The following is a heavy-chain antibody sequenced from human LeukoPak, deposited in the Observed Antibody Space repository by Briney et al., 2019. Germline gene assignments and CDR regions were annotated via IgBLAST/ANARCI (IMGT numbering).Heavy chain of an antibody. CDR2: IIPIFGTA. CDR1: GGTFSSYA. Sequence: GASVKVSCKASGGTFSSYAISWVRQAPGQGLEWMGGIIPIFGTANYAQKFQGRVTITADESTSTAYMELSSLRSEDTAVYYCAFHRGGDCYSVGTDYWGQGTLVTVSS. CDR3: AFHRGGDCYSVGTDY. J-gene: IGHJ4*02. V-gene: IGHV1-69*13. D-gene: IGHD2-21*02.